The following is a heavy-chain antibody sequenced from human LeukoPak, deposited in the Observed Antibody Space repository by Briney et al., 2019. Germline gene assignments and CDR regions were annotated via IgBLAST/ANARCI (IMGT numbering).Heavy chain of an antibody. D-gene: IGHD6-19*01. CDR3: ARGSPSSGWR. CDR2: IYYSGST. CDR1: GGSISSYY. Sequence: PSETLSLTCTVSGGSISSYYWSWIRQPPGKGLEWIGYIYYSGSTNYNPSLKSRVTISVDTSKNQFSLKLSSVTAADTAVYYCARGSPSSGWRWGQGTLVTVSS. V-gene: IGHV4-59*12. J-gene: IGHJ4*02.